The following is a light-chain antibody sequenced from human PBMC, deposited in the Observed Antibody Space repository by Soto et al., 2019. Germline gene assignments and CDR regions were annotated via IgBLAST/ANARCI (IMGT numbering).Light chain of an antibody. CDR2: DVN. CDR3: CSYAGSNTLV. V-gene: IGLV2-11*01. CDR1: SSDVGGYNY. Sequence: QSALTQPRSVSGSPGQSVTISCTGTSSDVGGYNYVSWYQQHPGKAPKVMIYDVNKRPSGVPDRFSGSKSDNTASLTISGLQAEDEADYYCCSYAGSNTLVFGGGTQLTVL. J-gene: IGLJ2*01.